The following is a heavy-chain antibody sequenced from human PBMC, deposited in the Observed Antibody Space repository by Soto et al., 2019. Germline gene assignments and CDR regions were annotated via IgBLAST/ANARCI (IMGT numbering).Heavy chain of an antibody. CDR2: ISSSGSTI. CDR3: ARDGPTDAFDI. V-gene: IGHV3-48*03. CDR1: GFTFSSYE. J-gene: IGHJ3*02. Sequence: EVQLVESGGGLVQPGGSLRLSCAASGFTFSSYEMNWVRQAPGKGLEWVSYISSSGSTIYYADSVKGRFTISRDNAKNSLYLQMNSLRAEDTAVYYCARDGPTDAFDIWGQGTMVTVSS.